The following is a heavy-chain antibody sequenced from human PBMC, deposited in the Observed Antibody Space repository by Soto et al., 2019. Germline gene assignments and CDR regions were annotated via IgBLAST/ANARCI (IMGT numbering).Heavy chain of an antibody. Sequence: LSLTCTVSGGSISSGGYYWSWIRQHPGKGLEWIGYIYYSGSTYYNPSLKSRVTISVDTSKNQFSLKLSSVTAADTAVYYCARVPDSSSWYGNYYYGMDVWGQGTTVTVSS. J-gene: IGHJ6*02. CDR2: IYYSGST. V-gene: IGHV4-31*03. D-gene: IGHD6-13*01. CDR1: GGSISSGGYY. CDR3: ARVPDSSSWYGNYYYGMDV.